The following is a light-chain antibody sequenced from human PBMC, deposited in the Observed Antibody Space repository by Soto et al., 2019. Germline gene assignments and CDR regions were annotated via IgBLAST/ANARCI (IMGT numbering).Light chain of an antibody. V-gene: IGLV1-44*01. Sequence: QSVLTQPPSASGTPGQRVNISCSGSSSNIGSNTVNWYQQLPGTAPKLLIYSNNQRPSGVPDRFSGSKSGTSASLAISGLQSEAEADYYCAAWDDSLNGYVFGTWTKLTVL. J-gene: IGLJ1*01. CDR3: AAWDDSLNGYV. CDR1: SSNIGSNT. CDR2: SNN.